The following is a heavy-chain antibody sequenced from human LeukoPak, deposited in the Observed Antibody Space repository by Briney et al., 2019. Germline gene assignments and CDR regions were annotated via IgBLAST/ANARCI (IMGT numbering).Heavy chain of an antibody. CDR3: ARPGVAYRGGDDY. CDR2: IKQDGGET. D-gene: IGHD3-3*01. Sequence: GGSLRLSCAASGFTFSSYWMSWVRQAPGKGLEWVANIKQDGGETFYVDSVKGRFTISRDNAKNSLYLQMNSLRAEDTAVYYCARPGVAYRGGDDYWGQGTLVTVSS. CDR1: GFTFSSYW. J-gene: IGHJ4*02. V-gene: IGHV3-7*01.